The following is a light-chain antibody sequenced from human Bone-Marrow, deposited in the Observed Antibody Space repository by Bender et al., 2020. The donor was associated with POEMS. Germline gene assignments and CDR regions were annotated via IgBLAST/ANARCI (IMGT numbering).Light chain of an antibody. V-gene: IGLV2-8*01. CDR1: SSDVGGYNY. CDR2: DVT. J-gene: IGLJ2*01. CDR3: TSYASSNNLV. Sequence: QSALAQPASVSGSPGQSITISCTGTSSDVGGYNYVSWYQQHPGKAPKLLIYDVTKRPSGVPDRFSGSKSGNTASLTVSGLQAEDEADYYCTSYASSNNLVFGGGTKLTVL.